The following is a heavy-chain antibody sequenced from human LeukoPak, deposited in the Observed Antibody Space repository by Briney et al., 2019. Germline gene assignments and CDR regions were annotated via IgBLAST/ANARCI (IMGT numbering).Heavy chain of an antibody. Sequence: GGSLRLSCAVSGFTVSSNYMSWVRQAPGKGLEWVSVLYSGGNTYYADSVTGRFTISRDNSKNTLYLQMNSLRAEDTAVYYCARYDGGSGPFDYWGQGTLVTVSS. CDR2: LYSGGNT. D-gene: IGHD3-10*01. V-gene: IGHV3-53*01. CDR3: ARYDGGSGPFDY. CDR1: GFTVSSNY. J-gene: IGHJ4*02.